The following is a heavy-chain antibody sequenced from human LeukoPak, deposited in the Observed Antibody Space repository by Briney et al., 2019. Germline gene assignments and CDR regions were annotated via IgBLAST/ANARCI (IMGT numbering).Heavy chain of an antibody. V-gene: IGHV4-59*08. D-gene: IGHD3-10*01. J-gene: IGHJ5*02. CDR1: GGSISSYY. Sequence: SETLSLTCTVSGGSISSYYWSWIRQPPGKGLEWIGYIYYSGSTNYNPSLKSRVTISVDTSKNQFSLKLSSVTAADTAVYYCARQSLITMVRGDPGGWFDPWGQGTLVTVSS. CDR3: ARQSLITMVRGDPGGWFDP. CDR2: IYYSGST.